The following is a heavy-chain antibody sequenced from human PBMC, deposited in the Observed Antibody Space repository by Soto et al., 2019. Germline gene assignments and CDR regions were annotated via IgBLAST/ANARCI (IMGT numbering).Heavy chain of an antibody. CDR1: GYSISSGYY. CDR3: MKAHESGDFLGMSV. V-gene: IGHV4-38-2*01. D-gene: IGHD3-10*01. Sequence: SETLSLTCAVSGYSISSGYYWGWIRQPPGKGLEWIGSMYHSGSTYYNPSLKSRVTLSMETSKNQFSLTLSSVTAADTAVYFCMKAHESGDFLGMSVWGPGTAVTVS. J-gene: IGHJ6*02. CDR2: MYHSGST.